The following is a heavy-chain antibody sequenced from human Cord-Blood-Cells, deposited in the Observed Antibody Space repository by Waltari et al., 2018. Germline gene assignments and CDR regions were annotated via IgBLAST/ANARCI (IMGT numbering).Heavy chain of an antibody. D-gene: IGHD7-27*01. CDR2: IKQDGSEK. V-gene: IGHV3-7*01. Sequence: EVQLVESGGGLVQPGGSLRLSCAASGFTFSSYWMSWVRQAPGKGLEWVANIKQDGSEKYYVDSVKGRFTISRDNAKNSLYLQMNSLRAEDTAVYYCASAPPVFPNWGSHFDYWGQGTL. J-gene: IGHJ4*02. CDR1: GFTFSSYW. CDR3: ASAPPVFPNWGSHFDY.